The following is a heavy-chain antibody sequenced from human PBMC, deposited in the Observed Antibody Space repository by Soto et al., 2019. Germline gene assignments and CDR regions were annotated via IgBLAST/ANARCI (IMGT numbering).Heavy chain of an antibody. Sequence: GGSLRLSCAASGFTVSSNYMSWVRQAPGKGLEWVSVIYSGGSTYYADSVKGRFTISRDNSKNTLYLQMNSLRAEDTAVYYCARDSPAGGGFWSGYGFDYWGQGTLVTVSS. V-gene: IGHV3-53*01. CDR2: IYSGGST. CDR3: ARDSPAGGGFWSGYGFDY. D-gene: IGHD3-3*01. J-gene: IGHJ4*02. CDR1: GFTVSSNY.